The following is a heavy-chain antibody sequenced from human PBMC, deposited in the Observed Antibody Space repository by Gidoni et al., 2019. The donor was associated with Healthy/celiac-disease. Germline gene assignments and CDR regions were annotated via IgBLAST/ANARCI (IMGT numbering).Heavy chain of an antibody. J-gene: IGHJ4*02. CDR1: EGTFSSYA. D-gene: IGHD5-12*01. CDR2: IIPILGIA. Sequence: QVQLVQSGAEVKKPGSSVKVSCKASEGTFSSYAISWVRQAPGQGLEWMGRIIPILGIANYAQKFQGRVTITADKSTSTAYMELSSLRSEDTAVYYCARGEMATKWDFDYWGQGTLVTVSS. CDR3: ARGEMATKWDFDY. V-gene: IGHV1-69*04.